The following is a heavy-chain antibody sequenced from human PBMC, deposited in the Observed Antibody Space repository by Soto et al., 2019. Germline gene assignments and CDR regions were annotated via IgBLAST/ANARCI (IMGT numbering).Heavy chain of an antibody. J-gene: IGHJ6*02. CDR2: IYYSGST. CDR1: GGSISSGGYY. Sequence: QVQLQESGPGLVKPSQTLSLTCTVSGGSISSGGYYWSWIRQHPGKGLEWIGYIYYSGSTHYNPSLKSRVTISVDTSKNQFSLKLSSVTAADTAVYYCARVCGGASHHGMDVWGQGTTVTVSS. V-gene: IGHV4-31*03. CDR3: ARVCGGASHHGMDV. D-gene: IGHD2-21*01.